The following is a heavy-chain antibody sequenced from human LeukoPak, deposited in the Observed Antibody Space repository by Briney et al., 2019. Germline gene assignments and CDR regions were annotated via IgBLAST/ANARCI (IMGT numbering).Heavy chain of an antibody. D-gene: IGHD6-25*01. V-gene: IGHV3-23*01. Sequence: GGSLRLSCAASGFTFSSYAMSWVRQAPGKGLEWVSAISGSGGSTYYADSVKGRFTISRDNSKNTLYVQMNSLRAEDTAVYYCAKDGSAYGSLAASAHYYGMDVWGQGTTVTVSS. J-gene: IGHJ6*02. CDR1: GFTFSSYA. CDR3: AKDGSAYGSLAASAHYYGMDV. CDR2: ISGSGGST.